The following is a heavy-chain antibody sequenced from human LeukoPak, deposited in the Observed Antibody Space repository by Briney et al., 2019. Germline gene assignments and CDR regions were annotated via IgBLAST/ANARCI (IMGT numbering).Heavy chain of an antibody. J-gene: IGHJ6*02. CDR2: IYYSGST. CDR1: GGSISSYY. CDR3: ATDRDCSGGSCYSVPYYGMDV. D-gene: IGHD2-15*01. V-gene: IGHV4-59*01. Sequence: ASETLSLTCTVSGGSISSYYWSWIRQPPGKGLEWIGYIYYSGSTNYNPSLKSRVTISVDTSKNQVSLKLSSVTAADTAVYYCATDRDCSGGSCYSVPYYGMDVWGQGTTVTVSS.